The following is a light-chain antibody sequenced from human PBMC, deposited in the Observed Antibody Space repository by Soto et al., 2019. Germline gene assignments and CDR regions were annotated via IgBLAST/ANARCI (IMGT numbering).Light chain of an antibody. V-gene: IGKV3-11*01. CDR1: QSVSTY. J-gene: IGKJ4*01. Sequence: EIVFTQFPATLSLSPGERATLSCRASQSVSTYVAWYQQKPGQAPRLLIYDASTRATGIPARFSGGGSGTDFTLTISNLEPEDIGVYFCQQRSNWRSTFGGGTKVDI. CDR3: QQRSNWRST. CDR2: DAS.